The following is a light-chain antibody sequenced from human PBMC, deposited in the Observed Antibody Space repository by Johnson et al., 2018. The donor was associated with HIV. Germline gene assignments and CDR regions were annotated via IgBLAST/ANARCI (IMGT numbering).Light chain of an antibody. V-gene: IGLV1-51*01. CDR2: DNN. CDR3: GTWDTSLSAGV. Sequence: QSVLTQPPSVSAATGQTVTISCSGSSSNIGNNYVSWYQQLPGTAPKLLIYDNNKRPSGIPDRFSGSKSGTSATLGITGLQTGDEADYYCGTWDTSLSAGVFGPGTKVSVL. J-gene: IGLJ1*01. CDR1: SSNIGNNY.